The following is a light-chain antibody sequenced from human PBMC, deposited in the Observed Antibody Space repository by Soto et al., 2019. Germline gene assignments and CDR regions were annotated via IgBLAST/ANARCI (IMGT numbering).Light chain of an antibody. CDR1: SPNIRNNY. CDR2: DNN. CDR3: GTWDSSLSAYV. J-gene: IGLJ1*01. Sequence: QSVLTQPPSVSAAPRQKVTTSCSGSSPNIRNNYVSWYQQLPGTAPKLLIYDNNKRPSGIPDRFSGSKSGTSATLGITGLQTGDEADYYCGTWDSSLSAYVFGTGTKVTVL. V-gene: IGLV1-51*01.